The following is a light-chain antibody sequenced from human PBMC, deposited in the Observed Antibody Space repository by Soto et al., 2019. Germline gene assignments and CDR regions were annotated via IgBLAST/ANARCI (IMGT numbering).Light chain of an antibody. J-gene: IGLJ1*01. V-gene: IGLV2-14*01. CDR1: SSDVGGYNY. CDR3: SSYTSSSTHNYV. CDR2: EVS. Sequence: QSVLTQPASVSGSPGQSITISCTGTSSDVGGYNYVSWYQQHPGKAPKLMIYEVSNRPSGVSNRFSGSKSGNTASLTISGLQAEDEADYYCSSYTSSSTHNYVFGTGTQLTVL.